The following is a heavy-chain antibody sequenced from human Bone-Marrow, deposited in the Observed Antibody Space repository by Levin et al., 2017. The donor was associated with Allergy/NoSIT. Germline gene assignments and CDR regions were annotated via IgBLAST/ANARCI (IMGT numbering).Heavy chain of an antibody. J-gene: IGHJ4*02. CDR1: GFTSNDQWFSSDHW. Sequence: GGSLRLSCAASGFTSNDQWFSSDHWLSWVRQAPGKGLEWAAVIKEDGSGAHYVDSVKGRFTISRDNTKNSLYLQMNNLRDEDTAVYYCTKDRGRLWGQGILVTVSS. CDR3: TKDRGRL. V-gene: IGHV3-7*01. D-gene: IGHD3-10*01. CDR2: IKEDGSGA.